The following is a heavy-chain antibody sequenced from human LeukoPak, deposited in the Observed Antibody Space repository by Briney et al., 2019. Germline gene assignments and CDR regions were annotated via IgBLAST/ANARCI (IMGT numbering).Heavy chain of an antibody. J-gene: IGHJ5*02. CDR1: GFTVSSNY. CDR2: IYSGGST. CDR3: ARDRCSSTSCRNWFDP. D-gene: IGHD2-2*01. V-gene: IGHV3-66*02. Sequence: GGSLRLSCTACGFTVSSNYMSWVRQAPGKGLEWVSLIYSGGSTYYADSVKGRFTISRDNSKNTLYLQMNSLRAEDTAVYYCARDRCSSTSCRNWFDPWGQGTLVTVSS.